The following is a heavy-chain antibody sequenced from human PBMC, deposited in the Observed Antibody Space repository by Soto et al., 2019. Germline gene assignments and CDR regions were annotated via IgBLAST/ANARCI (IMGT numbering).Heavy chain of an antibody. D-gene: IGHD1-1*01. Sequence: SGGSLRLSCAASGLTVSSNYMSWVRQAPGKGLEWVSVIYAGGRTFYSDSVKGRFTISRDDSKNTLYLQMNSLRAEDTAVYYCARTILETATDYFDYWGQGTLVTVSS. CDR1: GLTVSSNY. CDR3: ARTILETATDYFDY. CDR2: IYAGGRT. V-gene: IGHV3-66*01. J-gene: IGHJ4*02.